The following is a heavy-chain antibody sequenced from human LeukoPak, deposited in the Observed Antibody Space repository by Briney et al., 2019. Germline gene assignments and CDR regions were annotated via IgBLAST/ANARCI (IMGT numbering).Heavy chain of an antibody. CDR2: IYPGDSDT. CDR1: GYSFTSYW. D-gene: IGHD2-2*01. J-gene: IGHJ5*02. V-gene: IGHV5-51*01. Sequence: GEPLKISCKGSGYSFTSYWIGWVRQMPGKGLEWMGIIYPGDSDTRYSPSFQGQVTISADKSISTAYLQWSSLKASDTAMYYCARLNKVVPAAIRESYNWFDPWGQGTLVTVSS. CDR3: ARLNKVVPAAIRESYNWFDP.